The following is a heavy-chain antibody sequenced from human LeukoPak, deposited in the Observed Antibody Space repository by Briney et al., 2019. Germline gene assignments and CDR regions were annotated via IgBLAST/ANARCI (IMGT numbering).Heavy chain of an antibody. CDR1: GFTFSSYG. CDR3: AKTSFSSGWYDEDYFDY. D-gene: IGHD6-19*01. J-gene: IGHJ4*02. CDR2: ISGSGGST. Sequence: GGSLRLSCAASGFTFSSYGMSWVRQAPGKGLEWVSAISGSGGSTYYADSVKGRFTISRDNSKNTLYLQMNSLRAEDTAVYYCAKTSFSSGWYDEDYFDYWGQGTLVTVSS. V-gene: IGHV3-23*01.